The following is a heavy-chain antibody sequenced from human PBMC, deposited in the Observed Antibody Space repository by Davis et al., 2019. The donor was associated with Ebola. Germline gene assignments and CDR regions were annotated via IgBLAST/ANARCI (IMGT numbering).Heavy chain of an antibody. Sequence: PGGSLRLSCAASGFTFSDFHMSWIRQAPGKGLEWVSFIPDDSVFTTYAGSVKGRLTISRDNAKNSLYLQMNSLTAEDTGVYSCARDLAADARAMDVWGPGTTVTVSS. V-gene: IGHV3-11*06. CDR3: ARDLAADARAMDV. CDR1: GFTFSDFH. D-gene: IGHD6-13*01. CDR2: IPDDSVFT. J-gene: IGHJ6*02.